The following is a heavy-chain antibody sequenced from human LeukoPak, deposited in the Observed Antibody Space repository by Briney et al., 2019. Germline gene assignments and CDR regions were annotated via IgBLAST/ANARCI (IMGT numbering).Heavy chain of an antibody. CDR1: GITFSGAW. V-gene: IGHV3-74*01. D-gene: IGHD3-10*01. CDR3: ARVSGPGMNEYYHL. CDR2: INDDGSFR. J-gene: IGHJ1*01. Sequence: GGSLRLSCAASGITFSGAWMHWVRQAPGKGPVWVSRINDDGSFRRYANSVRGRFTISRDNAKNTLFLQMDSLRAEDTAVYYCARVSGPGMNEYYHLWGQGTLVTVSS.